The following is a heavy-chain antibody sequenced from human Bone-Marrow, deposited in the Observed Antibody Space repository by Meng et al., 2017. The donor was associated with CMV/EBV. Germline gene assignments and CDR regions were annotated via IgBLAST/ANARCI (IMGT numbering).Heavy chain of an antibody. V-gene: IGHV2-5*02. J-gene: IGHJ5*02. D-gene: IGHD3-10*01. CDR2: IYWDDDK. CDR3: AHSPLRRLLT. CDR1: GFQLITSGVG. Sequence: HIIFMEYGPTLVRPNTALTLTCPFSGFQLITSGVGVGWIRQPPGKALEWLALIYWDDDKRYSPSLKSRLTITKDTSKNQVVLTMTNMDPVDTATYYCAHSPLRRLLTWGQGTLVTASS.